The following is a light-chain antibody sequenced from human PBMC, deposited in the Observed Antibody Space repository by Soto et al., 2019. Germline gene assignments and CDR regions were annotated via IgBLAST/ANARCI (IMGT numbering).Light chain of an antibody. CDR3: SSYTSSQRV. Sequence: QLVLTQPASVSGSPGQSITISCTGTSSDVGGYNYVSWYQQHPGKAPKLMIYEVSNRPSGVSNRFSGSKSGNTASLTISGLQAEDEADYYCSSYTSSQRVFGTGTKVTVL. CDR2: EVS. V-gene: IGLV2-14*01. J-gene: IGLJ1*01. CDR1: SSDVGGYNY.